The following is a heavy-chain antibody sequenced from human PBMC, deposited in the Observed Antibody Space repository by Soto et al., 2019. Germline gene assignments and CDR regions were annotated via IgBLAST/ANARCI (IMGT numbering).Heavy chain of an antibody. J-gene: IGHJ3*02. CDR2: ISYDGSNK. V-gene: IGHV3-30-3*01. CDR1: GFTFSSYA. D-gene: IGHD3-22*01. Sequence: GGSLRFSCAASGFTFSSYAMHWVRQAPGKGLEWVAVISYDGSNKYYADSVKGRFTISRDNSKNTLYLQMNSLRAEDTAVYYCARDSYYDSSEIAFDIWGQGTMVTVSS. CDR3: ARDSYYDSSEIAFDI.